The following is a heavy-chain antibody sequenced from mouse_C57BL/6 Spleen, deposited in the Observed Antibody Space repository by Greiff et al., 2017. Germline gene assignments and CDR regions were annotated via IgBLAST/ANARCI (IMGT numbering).Heavy chain of an antibody. V-gene: IGHV5-9*01. Sequence: EVQRVESGGGLVKPGGSLKLSCAASGFTFSSYTMSWVRQTPEKRLEWVATISGGGGNTYYPDSVKGRFTISRDNAKNTLYLQMSSLRSEDTALYYCVRQRDFDYWGQGTTLTVSS. CDR3: VRQRDFDY. J-gene: IGHJ2*01. CDR2: ISGGGGNT. CDR1: GFTFSSYT.